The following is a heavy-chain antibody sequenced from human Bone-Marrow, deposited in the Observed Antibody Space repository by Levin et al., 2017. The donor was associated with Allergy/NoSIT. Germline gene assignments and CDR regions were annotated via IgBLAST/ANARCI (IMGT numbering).Heavy chain of an antibody. Sequence: QAGGSLRLSCAASGFTFSSYWMNWVRQAPGKGLEWVANIKEDGSEKNHADSVEGRFTVSRDNAKNSLYLQMNSLRLDDTAVYYCARCSWTGSDYHAFDIWGQGTMVTVSS. CDR3: ARCSWTGSDYHAFDI. CDR2: IKEDGSEK. V-gene: IGHV3-7*01. J-gene: IGHJ3*02. D-gene: IGHD1-26*01. CDR1: GFTFSSYW.